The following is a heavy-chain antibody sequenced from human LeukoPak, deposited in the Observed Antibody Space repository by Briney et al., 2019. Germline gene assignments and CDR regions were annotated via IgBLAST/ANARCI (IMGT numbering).Heavy chain of an antibody. D-gene: IGHD3-10*01. Sequence: PSETLSLTCAVSGGSISSGGYYWSWIRQPPGKGLEWIGYIYYSGSTNYNPSLKSRVTISVDTSKNQFSLKLSSVTAADTAVYYCARGRGSGFSDYVDYWGQGTLVTVSS. V-gene: IGHV4-61*08. J-gene: IGHJ4*02. CDR2: IYYSGST. CDR1: GGSISSGGYY. CDR3: ARGRGSGFSDYVDY.